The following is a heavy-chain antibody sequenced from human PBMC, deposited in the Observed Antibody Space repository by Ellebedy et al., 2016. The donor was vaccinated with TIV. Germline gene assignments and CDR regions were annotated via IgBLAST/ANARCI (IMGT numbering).Heavy chain of an antibody. CDR1: GYAFSGYD. CDR3: VRDRRGAGPSQFGVDF. V-gene: IGHV7-4-1*02. J-gene: IGHJ4*02. CDR2: IKTYTGNP. Sequence: AASVKVSCKASGYAFSGYDMNWVRQAPGQGLEWMGWIKTYTGNPTYAQDFTGRFVFSFDTSVSTAYLEISSLKAEDTAMYFCVRDRRGAGPSQFGVDFWGQGTLVTVSS. D-gene: IGHD3-10*01.